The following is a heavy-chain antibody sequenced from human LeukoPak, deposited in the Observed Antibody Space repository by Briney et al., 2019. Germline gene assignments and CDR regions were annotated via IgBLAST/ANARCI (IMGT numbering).Heavy chain of an antibody. D-gene: IGHD2-15*01. V-gene: IGHV4-34*01. J-gene: IGHJ4*02. CDR3: ARDQVVATIFDY. CDR2: INHSGST. CDR1: GGSFSGYY. Sequence: PSETLSLTCAVYGGSFSGYYWSWIRQPPGKGLEWIGEINHSGSTNYNPSFKSRVTISVDTSKNQFSLKLSSVTAADTAVYYCARDQVVATIFDYWGQGTLVTVSS.